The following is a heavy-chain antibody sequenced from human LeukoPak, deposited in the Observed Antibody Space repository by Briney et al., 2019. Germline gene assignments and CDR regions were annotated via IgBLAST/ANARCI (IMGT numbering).Heavy chain of an antibody. D-gene: IGHD2-2*01. CDR3: ARDGVVPAAMSYYFDY. V-gene: IGHV3-21*06. Sequence: DSVKGRFTISRDNAKNSLYLQMNSLRAEDTAVYYCARDGVVPAAMSYYFDYWGQGTRVTVSS. J-gene: IGHJ4*02.